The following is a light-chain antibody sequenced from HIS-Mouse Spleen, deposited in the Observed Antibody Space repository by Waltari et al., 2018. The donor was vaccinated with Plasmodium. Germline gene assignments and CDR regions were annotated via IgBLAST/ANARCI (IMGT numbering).Light chain of an antibody. Sequence: EIVMTQSPATLSVSPGERATLACSASQSVSSNLAWYQQKPGQAPRLLIYGASTRATGIPAMFSGSGSGTEFTLTISSLQSEDFAVYYCQQYNNWSFTFGPGTKVDIK. CDR1: QSVSSN. J-gene: IGKJ3*01. V-gene: IGKV3-15*01. CDR3: QQYNNWSFT. CDR2: GAS.